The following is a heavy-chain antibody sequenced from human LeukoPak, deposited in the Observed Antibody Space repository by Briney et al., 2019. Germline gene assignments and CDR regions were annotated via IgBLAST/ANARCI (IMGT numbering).Heavy chain of an antibody. J-gene: IGHJ6*02. CDR1: GFTFSSYD. V-gene: IGHV3-13*01. CDR3: ARAPGDYGYYYYGMDV. Sequence: PGGSLRLSCAASGFTFSSYDMHWVRQATGKGLEWVSAIGTAGDTYYPGSVKGRFTISRENAKNSLYLQMNSLRAGDTAVYYCARAPGDYGYYYYGMDVWGQGTTVTVPS. D-gene: IGHD4-17*01. CDR2: IGTAGDT.